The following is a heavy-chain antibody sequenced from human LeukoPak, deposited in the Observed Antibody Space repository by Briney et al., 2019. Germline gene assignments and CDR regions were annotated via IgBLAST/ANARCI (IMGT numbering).Heavy chain of an antibody. V-gene: IGHV1-8*03. CDR3: ARDDLDSSSWYFGTFDY. D-gene: IGHD6-13*01. Sequence: ASVKVSCKASGYTFTSYDINWVRQATGQGLEWMGWMNPNSGNTGYAQKFQGRVTITRNTSISTAYMELSSLRSEDTAVYYCARDDLDSSSWYFGTFDYWGQGTLVTVSS. CDR1: GYTFTSYD. CDR2: MNPNSGNT. J-gene: IGHJ4*02.